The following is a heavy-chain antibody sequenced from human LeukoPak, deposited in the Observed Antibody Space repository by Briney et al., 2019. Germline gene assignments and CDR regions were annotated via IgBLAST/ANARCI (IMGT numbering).Heavy chain of an antibody. V-gene: IGHV4-39*07. Sequence: SETLSLTCTVSGGSISSSKYYWAWIRQPPGKSLEWIGSIYSSGLTYYHPSLKSRLTISADTSNNQVSLKLSSVTAADTAVYYCARGLVGLDDWGQGTLVTVSS. CDR3: ARGLVGLDD. D-gene: IGHD2-21*01. CDR2: IYSSGLT. CDR1: GGSISSSKYY. J-gene: IGHJ4*02.